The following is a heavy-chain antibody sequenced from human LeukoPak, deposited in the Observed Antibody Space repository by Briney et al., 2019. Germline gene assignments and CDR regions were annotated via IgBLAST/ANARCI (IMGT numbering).Heavy chain of an antibody. CDR2: IKQDGSEK. CDR1: GFTFSSYW. V-gene: IGHV3-7*01. CDR3: ARDKLGGSMAGSNFDY. Sequence: GGSLRLSCAASGFTFSSYWMSWVRQAPGKGLEWVANIKQDGSEKNYVDSEKGRFIISRDNAKKSLYLQMNSLRAEDTAVYYCARDKLGGSMAGSNFDYWGQGTLVTVSS. D-gene: IGHD6-19*01. J-gene: IGHJ4*02.